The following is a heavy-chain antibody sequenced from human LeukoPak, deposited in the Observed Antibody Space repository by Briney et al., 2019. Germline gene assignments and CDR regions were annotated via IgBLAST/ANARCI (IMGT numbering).Heavy chain of an antibody. CDR1: GGSISSHY. V-gene: IGHV4-59*11. Sequence: SETLSLTYTVAGGSISSHYGSWIRQPPGKGLEWMGYIYYSGSTNYNPSLKSRVTISVDTSKNQFSLKLSSVTAADTAVYYCASNIGVGSGMNYYYYYYMDVWGKGTTVTVSS. CDR3: ASNIGVGSGMNYYYYYYMDV. CDR2: IYYSGST. J-gene: IGHJ6*03. D-gene: IGHD3-10*01.